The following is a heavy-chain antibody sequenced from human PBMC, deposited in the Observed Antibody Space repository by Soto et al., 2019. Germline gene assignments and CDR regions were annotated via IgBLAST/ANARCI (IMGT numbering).Heavy chain of an antibody. CDR1: GGSFSGYY. D-gene: IGHD4-4*01. Sequence: QVQLQQWGAGLLKPSETLSLPCAVYGGSFSGYYWSCIRQPPGKGLEWIGEINHSGSTNYNPSLKRRVTISVDTSKNQVSLKLSSVTAADTAVYYCAREPLHDYRNSHFDYWGQGTLVTVSS. V-gene: IGHV4-34*01. CDR3: AREPLHDYRNSHFDY. J-gene: IGHJ4*02. CDR2: INHSGST.